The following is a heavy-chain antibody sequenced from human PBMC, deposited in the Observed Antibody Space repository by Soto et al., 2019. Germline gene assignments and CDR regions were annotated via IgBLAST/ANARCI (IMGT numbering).Heavy chain of an antibody. D-gene: IGHD2-2*02. V-gene: IGHV3-23*01. CDR2: ISGSGGST. Sequence: PGGSLRLSCAASGFTFSSYAMSWVRQTPGKGLEWVSCISGSGGSTYYVDSVKGRFTISRDDSKNTLYLQMNSLRSEDTAVYYCASSFTVPAAIGYWGQGTLVTVSS. CDR3: ASSFTVPAAIGY. J-gene: IGHJ4*02. CDR1: GFTFSSYA.